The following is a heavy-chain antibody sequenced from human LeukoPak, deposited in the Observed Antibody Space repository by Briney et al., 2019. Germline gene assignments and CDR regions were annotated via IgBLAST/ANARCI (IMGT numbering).Heavy chain of an antibody. J-gene: IGHJ4*02. Sequence: SVKVSCKASGGTFSSYAISWVRQAPGQGLEWMGGIIPIFGTANYAQKFQGRVTITTDESTSTAYMELSNLRSEDTAVYYCARSRIFGVVIGFDYWGQGTLVTVSS. CDR3: ARSRIFGVVIGFDY. D-gene: IGHD3-3*02. CDR2: IIPIFGTA. V-gene: IGHV1-69*05. CDR1: GGTFSSYA.